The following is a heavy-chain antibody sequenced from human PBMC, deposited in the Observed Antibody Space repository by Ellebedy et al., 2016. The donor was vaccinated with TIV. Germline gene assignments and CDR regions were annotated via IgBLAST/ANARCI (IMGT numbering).Heavy chain of an antibody. V-gene: IGHV4-59*01. D-gene: IGHD6-19*01. CDR2: IYYSGST. Sequence: SETLSLXCTVSGGSISSYYWSWIRQPPGKGLEWIGYIYYSGSTNYNPSLKSRVTISVDTSKNQFSLKLSSVTAADTAVYYCARALSGELFDYWGQGTLVTVSS. J-gene: IGHJ4*02. CDR1: GGSISSYY. CDR3: ARALSGELFDY.